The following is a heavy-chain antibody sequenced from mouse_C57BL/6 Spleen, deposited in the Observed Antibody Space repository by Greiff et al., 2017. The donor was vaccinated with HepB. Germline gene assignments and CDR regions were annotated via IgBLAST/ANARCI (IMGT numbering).Heavy chain of an antibody. V-gene: IGHV14-4*01. CDR2: IDPENGDT. J-gene: IGHJ4*01. Sequence: EVQLQESGAELVRPGASVKLSCTASGFNIKDDYMHWVKQRPEQGLEWIGWIDPENGDTEYASKFQGKATITADISSNTAYLQLSSLTSEDTAVYYCTPYGNYGDYAMDDWGQGTSVTVSS. CDR1: GFNIKDDY. CDR3: TPYGNYGDYAMDD. D-gene: IGHD2-1*01.